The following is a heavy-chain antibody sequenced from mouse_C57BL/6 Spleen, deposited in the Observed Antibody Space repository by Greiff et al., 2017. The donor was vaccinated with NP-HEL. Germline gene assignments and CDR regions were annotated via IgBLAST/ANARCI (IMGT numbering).Heavy chain of an antibody. V-gene: IGHV1-18*01. CDR2: INPNNGGT. D-gene: IGHD4-1*01. CDR3: ARERVGRRYFDV. CDR1: GYTFTDYN. J-gene: IGHJ1*03. Sequence: VQLQQSGPELVKPGASVKIPCKASGYTFTDYNMDWVKQSHGKSLEWIGDINPNNGGTIYNQKFKGKATLTVDKSSSTAYMELRSLTSEDTAVYYCARERVGRRYFDVWGTGTTVTVSS.